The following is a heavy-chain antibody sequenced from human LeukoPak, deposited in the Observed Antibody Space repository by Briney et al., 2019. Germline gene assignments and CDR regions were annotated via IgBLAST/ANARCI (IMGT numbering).Heavy chain of an antibody. Sequence: GGSLRLSCAVSGFTFSGFWMSWSRQAPGKGLEWVASINSDGSEGYYADVVKGRFTISRDNAKNSLYLQMNSLRAEDTAVYYCASSRAPNPPDYWGQGTLVTVSS. CDR3: ASSRAPNPPDY. CDR2: INSDGSEG. CDR1: GFTFSGFW. J-gene: IGHJ4*02. V-gene: IGHV3-7*01. D-gene: IGHD1-14*01.